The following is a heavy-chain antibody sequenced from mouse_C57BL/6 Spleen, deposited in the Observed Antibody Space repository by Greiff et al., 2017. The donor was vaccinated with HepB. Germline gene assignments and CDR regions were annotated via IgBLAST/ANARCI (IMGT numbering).Heavy chain of an antibody. D-gene: IGHD1-1*01. V-gene: IGHV1-55*01. CDR3: ATDYYGSSLYYAMDY. CDR1: GYTFTSYW. J-gene: IGHJ4*01. Sequence: QVQLQQPGAELVKPGASVKMSCKASGYTFTSYWITWVKQRPGQGLEWIGDIYPGSGSTNYNEKFKSKATLTVDTSSSTAYMQLSSLTSEDSAVYYCATDYYGSSLYYAMDYWGQGTSVTVSS. CDR2: IYPGSGST.